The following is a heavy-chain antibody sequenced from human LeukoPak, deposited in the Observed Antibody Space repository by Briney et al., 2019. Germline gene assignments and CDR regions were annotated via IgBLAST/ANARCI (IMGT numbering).Heavy chain of an antibody. CDR1: GYSIRSGYQ. CDR2: INYSGST. V-gene: IGHV4-38-2*01. D-gene: IGHD3-16*01. J-gene: IGHJ4*02. CDR3: ARSELNDYSRY. Sequence: SETLSLTCAVSGYSIRSGYQWGWIRQSPGKGLEWLGRINYSGSTYDNPSLKSRATISVDTSKNQFYLKLSSVSAADTAFYYCARSELNDYSRYWGQGILVIVSS.